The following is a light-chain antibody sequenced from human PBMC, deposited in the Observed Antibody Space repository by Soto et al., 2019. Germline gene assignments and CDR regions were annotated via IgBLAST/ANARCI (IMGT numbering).Light chain of an antibody. CDR2: GAS. J-gene: IGKJ1*01. V-gene: IGKV3-20*01. CDR1: QSVSSGY. CDR3: HQYDSWT. Sequence: EIVMTQSPATLSVSPGGRATLSCRASQSVSSGYLAWYQQKPGQAPRLLIYGASTRATGVPDRFSGSGSGTDFTLTINELEPEDFAVYYCHQYDSWTFGQGTKVDIK.